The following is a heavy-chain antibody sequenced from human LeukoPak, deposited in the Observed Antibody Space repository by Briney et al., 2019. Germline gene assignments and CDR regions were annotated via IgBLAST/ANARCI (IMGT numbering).Heavy chain of an antibody. V-gene: IGHV3-74*01. CDR3: ATYNWAYDVDY. CDR1: GFTVSSNY. D-gene: IGHD1-20*01. CDR2: IAPDGSER. J-gene: IGHJ4*02. Sequence: GGSLRLSCAASGFTVSSNYMSWVRQAPEKGPVWVSGIAPDGSERRYADSVKGRFTISRDNAKNTLYLEMNSLRAEDTAVYYCATYNWAYDVDYWGQGTLVTVSS.